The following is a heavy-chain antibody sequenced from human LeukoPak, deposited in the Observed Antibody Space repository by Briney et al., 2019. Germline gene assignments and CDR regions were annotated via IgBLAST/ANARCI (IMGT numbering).Heavy chain of an antibody. V-gene: IGHV3-74*01. Sequence: PGGSLRLFCAASGFTFDSSWMHWVRQAPGKGLEGVSRISTYWSTTTYADAVKGRSTISRDNAENTLYLQMNSLRAEDTAVYYCASRVMAVNGFDIWGQGTMVTVSS. CDR2: ISTYWSTT. CDR3: ASRVMAVNGFDI. J-gene: IGHJ3*02. D-gene: IGHD3-16*01. CDR1: GFTFDSSW.